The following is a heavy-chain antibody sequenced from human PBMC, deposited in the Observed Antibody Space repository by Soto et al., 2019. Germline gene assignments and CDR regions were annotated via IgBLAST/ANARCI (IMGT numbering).Heavy chain of an antibody. CDR3: ASTGPLGYYYYGMDV. CDR1: GGSISSGDYY. Sequence: SETLSLTCTVSGGSISSGDYYWSWIRQPPGRGLEWIGYIYYSGSTYYNPSLKSRVTISVDTSKNQFSLKLSSVTAADTAVYYCASTGPLGYYYYGMDVWGQGTTVTVSS. D-gene: IGHD3-16*01. V-gene: IGHV4-30-4*01. CDR2: IYYSGST. J-gene: IGHJ6*02.